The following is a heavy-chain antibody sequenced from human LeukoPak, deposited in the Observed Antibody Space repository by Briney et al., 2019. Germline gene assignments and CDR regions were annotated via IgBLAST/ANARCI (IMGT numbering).Heavy chain of an antibody. Sequence: GGSLRLSCAASGFTFSDYYMSWIRQAPGKGLEWVSYISSSGSTIYYADSVKGRLTISRDNAKNSLYLQMNSLRAEDTAVYYCARASVTIFGYYGIDVCGLGTTVTVSS. D-gene: IGHD3-3*01. J-gene: IGHJ6*02. CDR3: ARASVTIFGYYGIDV. CDR1: GFTFSDYY. CDR2: ISSSGSTI. V-gene: IGHV3-11*01.